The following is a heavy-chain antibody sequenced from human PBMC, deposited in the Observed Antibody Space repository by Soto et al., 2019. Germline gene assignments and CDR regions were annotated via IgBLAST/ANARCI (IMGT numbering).Heavy chain of an antibody. D-gene: IGHD3-22*01. J-gene: IGHJ4*02. CDR2: ITYDGSNK. V-gene: IGHV3-30*03. CDR1: GFTFSSYW. CDR3: ARATDNYYDSSGSDY. Sequence: GGSLRLSCAASGFTFSSYWMSWVRQAPGKGLEWVAVITYDGSNKYYADSVKGRFTISRDNSKNTLYLQMNSLRAEDTAVYYCARATDNYYDSSGSDYWGQGTLVTVSS.